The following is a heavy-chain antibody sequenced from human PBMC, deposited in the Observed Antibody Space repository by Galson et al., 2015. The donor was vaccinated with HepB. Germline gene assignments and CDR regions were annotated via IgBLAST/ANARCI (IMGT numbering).Heavy chain of an antibody. CDR2: ISAYNGNT. CDR1: GYTFTSYG. CDR3: ARGMSLVRARQSLKL. V-gene: IGHV1-18*04. Sequence: SVKVSCKASGYTFTSYGISWVRQAPGQGLEWMGWISAYNGNTNYAQKFQGRVTITADKSTSTAYMELSSLRSEDTAVYYCARGMSLVRARQSLKLWGQGTLVTVSS. J-gene: IGHJ4*02. D-gene: IGHD3-10*01.